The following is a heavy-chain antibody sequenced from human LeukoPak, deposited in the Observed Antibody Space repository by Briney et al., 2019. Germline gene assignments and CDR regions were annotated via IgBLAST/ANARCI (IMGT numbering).Heavy chain of an antibody. J-gene: IGHJ4*02. CDR1: GFTFSTFW. D-gene: IGHD2-15*01. Sequence: GGSLRLSCATSGFTFSTFWMHWVRQAPGKGLEWVAVISYDGSNKYYADSVKGRFTISRDNSKNTLYLQMNSLRAEDTAVYYCAKIPLRNTCSGGSCYSGFDYWGQGTLVTVSS. CDR2: ISYDGSNK. V-gene: IGHV3-30*18. CDR3: AKIPLRNTCSGGSCYSGFDY.